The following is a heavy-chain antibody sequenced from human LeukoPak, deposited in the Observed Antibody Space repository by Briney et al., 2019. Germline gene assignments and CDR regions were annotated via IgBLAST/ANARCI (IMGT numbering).Heavy chain of an antibody. CDR2: IFYSGTT. CDR3: ARHVDYYYSYMDV. V-gene: IGHV4-39*01. CDR1: GGSVSSSSYY. J-gene: IGHJ6*03. Sequence: SETLSLTCSVSGGSVSSSSYYWDWIRQPPGKGLEWIGSIFYSGTTYYNPSLKSRLTISVDTSKNQFSLRLSTVTAADTAVYYCARHVDYYYSYMDVWGKGTTVTVSS.